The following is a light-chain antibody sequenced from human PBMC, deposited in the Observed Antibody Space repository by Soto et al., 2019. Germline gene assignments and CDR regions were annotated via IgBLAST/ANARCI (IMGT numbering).Light chain of an antibody. V-gene: IGKV3-15*01. CDR1: QSVSSN. CDR2: GAS. CDR3: QQYNNWPRT. Sequence: EIVLTQSPGTVSSSPGERATLSCRASQSVSSNLAWYQQKPGQAPRLLISGASTRATGIPARFSGSGSGTEFTLTISSLQSEDFAVYYCQQYNNWPRTFGQGTKVDIK. J-gene: IGKJ1*01.